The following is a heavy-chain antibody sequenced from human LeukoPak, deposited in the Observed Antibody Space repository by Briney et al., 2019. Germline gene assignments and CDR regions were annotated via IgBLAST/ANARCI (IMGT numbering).Heavy chain of an antibody. Sequence: PGRSLRLSCAASGFTFSNYGMHWVRQAPGKGLEWVAFIRYDGSNKYHAESVMGRFTISRDNSKNTMYLQMNSLRVEDTAVYSCAKDSGTYFDDWGQGTLVTVSA. CDR3: AKDSGTYFDD. CDR1: GFTFSNYG. CDR2: IRYDGSNK. J-gene: IGHJ4*02. D-gene: IGHD1-26*01. V-gene: IGHV3-30*02.